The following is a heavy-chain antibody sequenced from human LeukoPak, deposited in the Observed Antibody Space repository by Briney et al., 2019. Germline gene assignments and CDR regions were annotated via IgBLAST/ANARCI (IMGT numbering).Heavy chain of an antibody. CDR1: GYIFTNFY. V-gene: IGHV1-2*02. Sequence: ASVKVSCKASGYIFTNFYLHWMRQAPGHGLEWIGWINPDNGATNSAQKFQGRVTMTRDTSINTVYMELSNLRSDDTAVYYCAGLITQWLAYFDYWGQGTLVTVSS. D-gene: IGHD6-19*01. CDR3: AGLITQWLAYFDY. CDR2: INPDNGAT. J-gene: IGHJ4*02.